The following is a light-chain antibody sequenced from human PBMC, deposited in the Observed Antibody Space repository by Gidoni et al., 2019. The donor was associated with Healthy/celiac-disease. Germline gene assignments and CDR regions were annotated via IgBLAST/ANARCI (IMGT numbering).Light chain of an antibody. CDR3: SSYTSSSTRV. V-gene: IGLV2-14*01. J-gene: IGLJ3*02. CDR2: EVS. CDR1: SSDVGGYNY. Sequence: QSALTQPASVSGSPGQSITISCPGTSSDVGGYNYVSWYQQHPGKAPKLMSYEVSNRPSGVSNRFSGSKSGNTASLTISGLQAEDEADYYCSSYTSSSTRVFGGGTKLTVL.